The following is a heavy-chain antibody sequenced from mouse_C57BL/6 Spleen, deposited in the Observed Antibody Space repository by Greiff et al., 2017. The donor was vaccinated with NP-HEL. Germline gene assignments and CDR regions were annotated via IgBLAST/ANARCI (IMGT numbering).Heavy chain of an antibody. Sequence: EVQRVESGGGLVKPGGSLKLSCAASGFTFSSYAMSWVRQTPEKRLEWVATISDGGSYTYYPDNVKGRFTISRDNAKNNLYLQMSHLKSEDTAMYYCARDHDYGSSLAWFAYWGQGTLVTVSA. V-gene: IGHV5-4*01. CDR2: ISDGGSYT. D-gene: IGHD1-1*01. J-gene: IGHJ3*01. CDR3: ARDHDYGSSLAWFAY. CDR1: GFTFSSYA.